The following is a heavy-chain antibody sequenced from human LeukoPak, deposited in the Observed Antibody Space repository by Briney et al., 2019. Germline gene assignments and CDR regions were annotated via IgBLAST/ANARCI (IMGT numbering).Heavy chain of an antibody. Sequence: SETLSLTCDVSGVSFSTYYWSWIRQSPEKGLEWIGEVNHSGYTNYNPSLKGPVTISVDTSKNKFSLKLSSVTAADTAVYYCARQLYGSDYWGQGTLVTVSS. CDR3: ARQLYGSDY. V-gene: IGHV4-34*01. CDR2: VNHSGYT. CDR1: GVSFSTYY. J-gene: IGHJ4*02. D-gene: IGHD4-17*01.